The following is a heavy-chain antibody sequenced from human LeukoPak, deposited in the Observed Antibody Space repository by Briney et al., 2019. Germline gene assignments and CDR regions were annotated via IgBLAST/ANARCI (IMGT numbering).Heavy chain of an antibody. CDR2: INTSGSTT. Sequence: GGSLRLSCAASGFTFSSYWMHWVRQAPGKGLVWVSRINTSGSTTDYADSVKGRFTISRDNAKNTLYLQMNSLRAEDTAVYYCSRDLRGRDDYWGQGILVIVSS. CDR1: GFTFSSYW. J-gene: IGHJ4*02. CDR3: SRDLRGRDDY. V-gene: IGHV3-74*01. D-gene: IGHD5-24*01.